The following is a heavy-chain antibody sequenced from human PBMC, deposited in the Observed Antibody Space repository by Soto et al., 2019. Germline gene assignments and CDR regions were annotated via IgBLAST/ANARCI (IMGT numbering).Heavy chain of an antibody. CDR3: ARGGGEEY. CDR1: GNTISSDI. D-gene: IGHD2-21*01. V-gene: IGHV1-69*02. J-gene: IGHJ4*02. Sequence: SCVNRYCEASGNTISSDISSWVRQAPGQGLEWMGRIIPILGIANCAQKFQGRVTITADKSTSTAYMELSSLRSEDTAVYYGARGGGEEYWGQGTLVTVSS. CDR2: IIPILGIA.